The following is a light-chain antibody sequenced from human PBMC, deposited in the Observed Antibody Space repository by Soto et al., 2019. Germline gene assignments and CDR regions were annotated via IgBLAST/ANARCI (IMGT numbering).Light chain of an antibody. CDR2: GVT. Sequence: QSALTQPPSASGSPGQSVTISCTGTSSDVGGYDRVSWFQQHPGKAPKLIIYGVTDRTSGVPDRFSGSKSGNTASLTVSGLQAEDEADYYCASYAGRDALIFGGGTKLTVL. J-gene: IGLJ2*01. V-gene: IGLV2-8*01. CDR1: SSDVGGYDR. CDR3: ASYAGRDALI.